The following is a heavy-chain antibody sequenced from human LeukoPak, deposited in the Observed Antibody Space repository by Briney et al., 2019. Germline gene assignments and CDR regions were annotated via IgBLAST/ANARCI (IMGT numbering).Heavy chain of an antibody. V-gene: IGHV3-23*01. D-gene: IGHD3-10*01. CDR2: ISGSGGTT. CDR3: AKEWGFGGLRYFDY. J-gene: IGHJ4*02. Sequence: PGGTLRLSCAASGFTFSNYGMSWVRQAPGKGLEWVSAISGSGGTTYYADSVKGRFTISRDNSKNTLYLQMNSLRAEDTAVYYCAKEWGFGGLRYFDYWGQGTLVTVSS. CDR1: GFTFSNYG.